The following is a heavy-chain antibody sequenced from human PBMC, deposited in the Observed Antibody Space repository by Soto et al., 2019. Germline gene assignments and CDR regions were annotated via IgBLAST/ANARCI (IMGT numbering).Heavy chain of an antibody. CDR1: GGSISSYY. CDR2: IYYSGST. CDR3: ARHEGGYSGYDLGVSFDY. J-gene: IGHJ4*02. Sequence: QVQLQESGPGLVKPSETLSLTCTVSGGSISSYYWSWIRQPPGKGLEWIGYIYYSGSTNYNPSLKSRVTISVDTSKNQFSLKLSSVTAADTAVYYCARHEGGYSGYDLGVSFDYWGQGTLVTVSS. D-gene: IGHD5-12*01. V-gene: IGHV4-59*08.